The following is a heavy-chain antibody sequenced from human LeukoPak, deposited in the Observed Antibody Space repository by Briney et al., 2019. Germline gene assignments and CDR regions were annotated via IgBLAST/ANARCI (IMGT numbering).Heavy chain of an antibody. D-gene: IGHD4-11*01. CDR3: ASIDYSTSY. CDR2: ISYDGSNK. V-gene: IGHV3-30*04. CDR1: GFTFSSYA. J-gene: IGHJ4*02. Sequence: GRSLRLSCAASGFTFSSYAMHWVRQAPGKGLEWVAVISYDGSNKYYADSVKGRFTISRDNSKNTLHLQMNSLRAEDTAVYYCASIDYSTSYWGQGTLVTVSS.